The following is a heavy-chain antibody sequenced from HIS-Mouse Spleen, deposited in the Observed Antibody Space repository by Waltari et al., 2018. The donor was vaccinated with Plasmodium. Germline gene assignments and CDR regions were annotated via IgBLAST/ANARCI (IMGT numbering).Heavy chain of an antibody. V-gene: IGHV4-39*07. D-gene: IGHD3-3*01. CDR1: GGSISSSSYY. CDR2: IYYSGST. Sequence: QLQLQESGPGLVKPSETLSLTCTVSGGSISSSSYYWGWIRQPPGKGLEWIGSIYYSGSTASNPSLKSRVTISVDTSKNQFSLKLSSVTAADTAVYYCARVAIWTITIFGVVDYWGQGTLVTVSS. J-gene: IGHJ4*02. CDR3: ARVAIWTITIFGVVDY.